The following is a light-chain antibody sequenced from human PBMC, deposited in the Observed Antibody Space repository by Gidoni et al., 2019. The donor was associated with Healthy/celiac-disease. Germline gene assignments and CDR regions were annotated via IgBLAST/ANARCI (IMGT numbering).Light chain of an antibody. Sequence: DLQMHQSPSSLSASVGDRVPITCRASQSISSYLNWYQQKPGKVPKLLIYAASSLQSGVPSRFSGSGSGTDFTLTISSLQPEDFATYYCQQSYSTPLTFGGGTKVEIK. V-gene: IGKV1-39*01. J-gene: IGKJ4*01. CDR1: QSISSY. CDR2: AAS. CDR3: QQSYSTPLT.